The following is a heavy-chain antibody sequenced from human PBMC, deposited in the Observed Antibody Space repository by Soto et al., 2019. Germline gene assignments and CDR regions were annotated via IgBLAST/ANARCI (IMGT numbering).Heavy chain of an antibody. Sequence: SETLSLTCTVSGGSISSGDYYWSWIRQPPGKGLDWIGDIYHSENTYYNPSLKSRVTISVDKSKNQFSLNLNSVTAADTAVYYCARGVGSGSWGLYFDYWGQGTLVTVSS. D-gene: IGHD3-10*01. CDR2: IYHSENT. J-gene: IGHJ4*02. V-gene: IGHV4-30-4*01. CDR3: ARGVGSGSWGLYFDY. CDR1: GGSISSGDYY.